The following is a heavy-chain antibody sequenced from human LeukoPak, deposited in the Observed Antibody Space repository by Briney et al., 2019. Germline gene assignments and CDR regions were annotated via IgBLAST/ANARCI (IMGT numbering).Heavy chain of an antibody. CDR1: GFTFSSYA. V-gene: IGHV3-30-3*01. D-gene: IGHD1-26*01. CDR2: ISYDGSNK. J-gene: IGHJ4*02. Sequence: GGSLRLSCAASGFTFSSYAMHWVRQAPGKGLEWVAVISYDGSNKYYADSVKGRFTISRDNSKNTLYLQMNSLRAEDTAVYYCARTSGSHMYYFDYWGQGTLVTVSS. CDR3: ARTSGSHMYYFDY.